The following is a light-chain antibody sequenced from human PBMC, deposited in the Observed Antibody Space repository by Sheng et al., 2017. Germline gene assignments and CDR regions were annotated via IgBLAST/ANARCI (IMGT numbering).Light chain of an antibody. J-gene: IGKJ2*01. CDR1: QSVLYSSNNKNY. CDR2: WAS. Sequence: DIVMTQSPDSMAVSLGERATINCKSSQSVLYSSNNKNYLAWYQQKPGQPPKLLIYWASTRESGVPDRFSGSGSGSDFTLTISRLEPEDFAVYYCQQYGRSTGTFGQGTKLEIK. CDR3: QQYGRSTGT. V-gene: IGKV4-1*01.